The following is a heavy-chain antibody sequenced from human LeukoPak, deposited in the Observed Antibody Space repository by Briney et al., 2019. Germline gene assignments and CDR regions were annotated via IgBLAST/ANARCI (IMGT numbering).Heavy chain of an antibody. Sequence: GGSLRLSCAASGFTFSSYGMHWVRQAPGKGLEWVAVISYDESNKNYADSVKGRFTISRDNSKNTLYLQMNSLRAEDTAVYFCAKYGSYNYFDTSPDYWGQGTLVTVSS. CDR2: ISYDESNK. V-gene: IGHV3-30*18. CDR1: GFTFSSYG. CDR3: AKYGSYNYFDTSPDY. D-gene: IGHD3-22*01. J-gene: IGHJ4*02.